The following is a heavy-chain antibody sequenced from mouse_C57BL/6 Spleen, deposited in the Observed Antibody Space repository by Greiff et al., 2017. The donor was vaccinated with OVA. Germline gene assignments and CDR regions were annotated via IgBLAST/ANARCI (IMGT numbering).Heavy chain of an antibody. CDR2: IYPGSGNT. D-gene: IGHD4-1*01. Sequence: QVQLQQSGPELVKPGASVKISCKASGYSFTSYYIHWVKQRPGQGLEWIGWIYPGSGNTKYNEKFKGKATLTADTSSSTAYMQLSSLTSEDSAVYYCPTGTRDMDYWGQGTSVTVSS. CDR1: GYSFTSYY. V-gene: IGHV1-66*01. CDR3: PTGTRDMDY. J-gene: IGHJ4*01.